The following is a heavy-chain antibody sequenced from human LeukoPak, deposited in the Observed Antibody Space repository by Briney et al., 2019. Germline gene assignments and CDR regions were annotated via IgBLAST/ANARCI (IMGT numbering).Heavy chain of an antibody. CDR2: IYTSGST. V-gene: IGHV4-4*07. Sequence: SETLSLTCTVSGGSISSYYWSWIRQPAGKGLEWIGRIYTSGSTNHNPSLKSRVTMSVDTSKNQFPLKLSSVTAADTAVYYCARDRDMYYYDSSGYYSWFDPWGQGTLVTVSS. J-gene: IGHJ5*02. CDR3: ARDRDMYYYDSSGYYSWFDP. D-gene: IGHD3-22*01. CDR1: GGSISSYY.